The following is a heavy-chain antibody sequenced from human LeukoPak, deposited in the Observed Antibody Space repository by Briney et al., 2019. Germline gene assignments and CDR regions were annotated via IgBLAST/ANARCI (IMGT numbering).Heavy chain of an antibody. D-gene: IGHD4-17*01. CDR3: AKERGYGRNQRDAFDI. CDR2: ISGGGGST. J-gene: IGHJ3*02. Sequence: PGGSLRLSCAASGFTFSSYGMSWVRQAPGKGLEWVSAISGGGGSTYYADSVKGHFTISRDNSMNTLYLQMNSLRVEDTAVYYCAKERGYGRNQRDAFDIWGQGAMVTVSS. V-gene: IGHV3-23*01. CDR1: GFTFSSYG.